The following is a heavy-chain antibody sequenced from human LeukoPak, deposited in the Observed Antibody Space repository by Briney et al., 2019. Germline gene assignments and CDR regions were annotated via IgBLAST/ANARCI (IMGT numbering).Heavy chain of an antibody. CDR1: GFTFSSYS. V-gene: IGHV3-21*01. D-gene: IGHD3-9*01. CDR2: ISSSSSYI. CDR3: ARDYYDILTGYYAGYFDY. Sequence: GGSLRLSCAASGFTFSSYSMNWVRQAPGKGLEWVSSISSSSSYIYYAGSVKGRFTISRDNAKNSLYLQMNSLRAEDTAVYYCARDYYDILTGYYAGYFDYWGQGTLVTVSS. J-gene: IGHJ4*02.